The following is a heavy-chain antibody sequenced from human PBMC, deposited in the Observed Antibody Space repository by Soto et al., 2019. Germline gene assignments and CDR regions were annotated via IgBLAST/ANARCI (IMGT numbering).Heavy chain of an antibody. CDR2: ISTNGGNT. Sequence: GGSLRLSCSASGFTFSTYAMHWVRQAPGKGLEYLSGISTNGGNTYDADSVKGKFTISRDNSKNTLFLQMSSLRAEDTAVYYCVKSETVTGTMLNSWGRGTLVTVSS. D-gene: IGHD1-7*01. V-gene: IGHV3-64D*06. J-gene: IGHJ4*02. CDR1: GFTFSTYA. CDR3: VKSETVTGTMLNS.